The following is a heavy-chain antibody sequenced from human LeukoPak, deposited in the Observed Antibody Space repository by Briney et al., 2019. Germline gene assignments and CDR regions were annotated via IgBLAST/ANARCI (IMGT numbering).Heavy chain of an antibody. D-gene: IGHD3-10*01. Sequence: PGGTLRLSCAASGFTFSSYGMSWVREAPGKGLEWVSGISGSGGSTYYADSVKGRFTISRDNSKNTLYLRMNSLGAEDTAVYYCARVVPPTDYGSGSYFWDPYYFDYWGQGTLVTVSS. CDR2: ISGSGGST. V-gene: IGHV3-23*01. J-gene: IGHJ4*02. CDR3: ARVVPPTDYGSGSYFWDPYYFDY. CDR1: GFTFSSYG.